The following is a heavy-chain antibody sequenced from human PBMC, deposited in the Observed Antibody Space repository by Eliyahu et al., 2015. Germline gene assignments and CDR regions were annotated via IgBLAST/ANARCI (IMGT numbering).Heavy chain of an antibody. CDR3: ARLNNWNDFVWYYGMDV. Sequence: EVQLVESGGGLVQPGGSLRLSCAASGFTFSSYWMHWVRQAPGKGLVWVSRINSDGSSTSYADSVKGRFTISRDNAKNTLYLQMNSLRAEDTAVYYCARLNNWNDFVWYYGMDVWGQGTTVTVSS. V-gene: IGHV3-74*01. CDR2: INSDGSST. CDR1: GFTFSSYW. D-gene: IGHD1-20*01. J-gene: IGHJ6*02.